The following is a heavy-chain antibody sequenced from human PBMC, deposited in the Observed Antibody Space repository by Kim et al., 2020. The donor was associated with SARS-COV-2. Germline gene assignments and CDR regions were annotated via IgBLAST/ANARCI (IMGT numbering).Heavy chain of an antibody. V-gene: IGHV4-59*09. CDR3: ARGGSPTTYYYGLDV. D-gene: IGHD1-26*01. Sequence: TPSLKSRLTISVDRAKNQFSLRVSAVTAADTAVYYCARGGSPTTYYYGLDVWGQGTAVTVSS. J-gene: IGHJ6*02.